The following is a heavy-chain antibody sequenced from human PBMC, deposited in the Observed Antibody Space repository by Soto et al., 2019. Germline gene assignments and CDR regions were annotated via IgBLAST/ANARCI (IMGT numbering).Heavy chain of an antibody. Sequence: ASVKVSCKASGYTITSYAMHWVRQAPGQRLEWMGWINAGNGNTKYSQKFQGRVTITRDTSASTAYMELSSLRSEDTAVYYCARVYWNYPHFDYWGQGTLVTVSS. D-gene: IGHD1-7*01. CDR1: GYTITSYA. V-gene: IGHV1-3*01. CDR2: INAGNGNT. CDR3: ARVYWNYPHFDY. J-gene: IGHJ4*02.